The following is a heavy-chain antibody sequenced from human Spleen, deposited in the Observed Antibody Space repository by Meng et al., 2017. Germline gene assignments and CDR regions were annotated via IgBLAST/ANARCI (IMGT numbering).Heavy chain of an antibody. V-gene: IGHV4-30-4*01. Sequence: QVQLQESGPGLVKPSQTLSLTCSVSGGSISSGDYYWSWIRQPPGKGLEWIGYIDYNGNTNYNPSLKSRIAISLDTSRNQFSLKLSSVTAADTAVYYCARDDYYGSGIFYRPIDSWGQGTLVTVSS. D-gene: IGHD3-10*01. CDR1: GGSISSGDYY. J-gene: IGHJ4*02. CDR3: ARDDYYGSGIFYRPIDS. CDR2: IDYNGNT.